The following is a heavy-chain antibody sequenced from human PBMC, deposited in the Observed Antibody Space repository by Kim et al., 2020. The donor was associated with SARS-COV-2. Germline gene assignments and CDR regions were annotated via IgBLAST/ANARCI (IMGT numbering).Heavy chain of an antibody. V-gene: IGHV3-21*01. CDR2: ISRDSSHI. Sequence: GGSLRLSCAASGFTLSSYSMHWVRQAPGKGLEWVSSISRDSSHIYYADAVKGRFTISRDNAKNSLFLQMNSLRAEDTAVYYCAKSIAPTGTGWRAFDIWG. J-gene: IGHJ3*02. CDR3: AKSIAPTGTGWRAFDI. D-gene: IGHD6-13*01. CDR1: GFTLSSYS.